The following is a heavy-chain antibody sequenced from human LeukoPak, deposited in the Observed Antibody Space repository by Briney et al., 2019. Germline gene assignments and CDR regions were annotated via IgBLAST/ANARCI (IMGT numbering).Heavy chain of an antibody. Sequence: ASVKVSCKASGYTFIHYGISWVRQAPGQGLEWMGWISVYNGDTTYAQNLQGRVTMTTDTSTSTVYMELRSLRPDDTAVYYCARSLGATAFDYWGQGTLVTVSS. J-gene: IGHJ4*02. CDR3: ARSLGATAFDY. V-gene: IGHV1-18*01. D-gene: IGHD1-26*01. CDR2: ISVYNGDT. CDR1: GYTFIHYG.